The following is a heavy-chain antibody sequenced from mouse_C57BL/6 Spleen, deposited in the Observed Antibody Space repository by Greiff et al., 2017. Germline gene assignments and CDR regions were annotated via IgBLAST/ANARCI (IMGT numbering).Heavy chain of an antibody. CDR1: GFNIKDDH. CDR3: TRAVDGAWFAY. CDR2: IDPENGDT. D-gene: IGHD2-3*01. V-gene: IGHV14-4*01. J-gene: IGHJ3*01. Sequence: VQLQQSGAELVRPGASVKLSCTASGFNIKDDHMHWVKQRPEQGLEWIGWIDPENGDTEYASKFQGKATITADTSSNTAYLQLSSLTSEDTAVYYCTRAVDGAWFAYWGQGTLVTVSA.